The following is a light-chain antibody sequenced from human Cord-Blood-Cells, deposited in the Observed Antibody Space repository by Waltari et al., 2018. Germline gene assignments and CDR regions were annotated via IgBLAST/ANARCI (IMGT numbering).Light chain of an antibody. V-gene: IGLV1-47*01. CDR3: AAWDDSLSYV. Sequence: QSVLTQPPSASGTPGQRVTISCSGSSSNIGSNSVYWYQQLPGTAPKLLIYRNNQRPSGVPDRFSCSKAGTSASLAISGLRSEDEADYYCAAWDDSLSYVFGTGTKVTVL. CDR2: RNN. CDR1: SSNIGSNS. J-gene: IGLJ1*01.